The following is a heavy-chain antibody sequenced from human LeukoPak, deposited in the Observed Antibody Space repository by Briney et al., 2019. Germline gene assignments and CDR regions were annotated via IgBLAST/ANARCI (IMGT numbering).Heavy chain of an antibody. V-gene: IGHV3-64*04. CDR3: ARDPSRGLYYFDH. CDR2: ISYNGDST. D-gene: IGHD3/OR15-3a*01. CDR1: GFTFSRHN. J-gene: IGHJ4*02. Sequence: GGSLRLSCSGSGFTFSRHNMHWVRQAPGKGLEYVSAISYNGDSTYYVDSVKGRFTISRDNSKNTLYLQMNSLRAEDTAVYYCARDPSRGLYYFDHWGQGTLVTVSS.